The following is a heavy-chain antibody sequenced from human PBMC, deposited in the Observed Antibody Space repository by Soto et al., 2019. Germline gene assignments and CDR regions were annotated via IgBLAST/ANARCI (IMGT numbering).Heavy chain of an antibody. CDR2: ISSSSSYI. D-gene: IGHD5-18*01. CDR1: GFTFSSYC. Sequence: GGSLRLSCAASGFTFSSYCMSWVRQAPGKGLEWVSSISSSSSYIYYADSVKGRFTISRDNAKNSLYLQMNSLRAEDTAVYYCARVPYLYSYGFFQHWGQGTLVTVSS. J-gene: IGHJ1*01. V-gene: IGHV3-21*01. CDR3: ARVPYLYSYGFFQH.